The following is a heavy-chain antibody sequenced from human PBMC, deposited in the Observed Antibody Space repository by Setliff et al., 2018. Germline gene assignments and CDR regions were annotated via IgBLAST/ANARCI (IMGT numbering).Heavy chain of an antibody. V-gene: IGHV4-34*01. CDR2: ISQSGSA. D-gene: IGHD6-13*01. CDR3: ARGLTATDSYGGGWYYFDS. J-gene: IGHJ4*02. Sequence: PSETLSLTCGVSNGSFRGYWSWIHQSPGKGLEWFGQISQSGSATYNPSPKSRLTISLYTSKDQVSLELASTSAADTAVYYCARGLTATDSYGGGWYYFDSWGQGTLVTVSS. CDR1: NGSFRGY.